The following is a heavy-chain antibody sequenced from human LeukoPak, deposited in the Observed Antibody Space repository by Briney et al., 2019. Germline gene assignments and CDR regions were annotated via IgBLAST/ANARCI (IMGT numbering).Heavy chain of an antibody. CDR2: IYSGGST. CDR1: GFTVSSNY. Sequence: PGGSLRLSCAASGFTVSSNYMSWVRQAPGKGLEWVSVIYSGGSTYYADSVKGRFTISRDNSKNTLYLQMNSLRAEDTAVYYCARSFYDFRSGYSRWGQGTLVTVPS. J-gene: IGHJ4*02. V-gene: IGHV3-53*01. D-gene: IGHD3-3*01. CDR3: ARSFYDFRSGYSR.